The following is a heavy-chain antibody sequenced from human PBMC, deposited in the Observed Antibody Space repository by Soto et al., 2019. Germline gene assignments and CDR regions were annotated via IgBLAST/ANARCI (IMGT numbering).Heavy chain of an antibody. D-gene: IGHD4-4*01. CDR3: ARGYSNYEEDYYYGMDV. J-gene: IGHJ6*02. CDR1: GGTFSSYA. Sequence: QVQLVQSGAEVKKPGSSVKVSCKASGGTFSSYAISWVRQAPGQGLEWMGGIIPIFGTANYAQKFQGRVTITADESTSTADMELRSLRSEDTAVYYCARGYSNYEEDYYYGMDVWGQGTTVTVSS. V-gene: IGHV1-69*12. CDR2: IIPIFGTA.